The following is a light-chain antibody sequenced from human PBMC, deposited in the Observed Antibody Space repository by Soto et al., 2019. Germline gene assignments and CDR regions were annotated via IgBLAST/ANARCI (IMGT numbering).Light chain of an antibody. V-gene: IGLV4-69*01. CDR1: RGHSSYA. Sequence: QLVLTQSPSASASLGASVKLTCTLSRGHSSYAIAWHQQQPEKGPRYLMKLNNDGSHSKGDGIPDRFSGSSSGAERYLTISSLQSEDEADYYCQTWGTGIWVFGGGTKLTVL. CDR2: LNNDGSH. CDR3: QTWGTGIWV. J-gene: IGLJ3*02.